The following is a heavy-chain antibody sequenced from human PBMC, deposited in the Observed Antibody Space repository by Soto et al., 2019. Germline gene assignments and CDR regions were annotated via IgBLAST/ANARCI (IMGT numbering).Heavy chain of an antibody. V-gene: IGHV4-34*01. D-gene: IGHD2-2*01. CDR3: ARGPLRRCSSTSCYFIY. J-gene: IGHJ4*02. CDR1: GGSFSGYY. CDR2: INHSGST. Sequence: QVQLQQWGAGLLKPSETLSLTCAVYGGSFSGYYWSWIRQPPGKGLEWIGEINHSGSTNYNPSLKSRVTISVDTSKNQFSLKLSSVTAADTAVYYCARGPLRRCSSTSCYFIYWGQGTLVTVSS.